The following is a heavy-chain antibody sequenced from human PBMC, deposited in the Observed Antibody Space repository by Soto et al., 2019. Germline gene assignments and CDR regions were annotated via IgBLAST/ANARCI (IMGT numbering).Heavy chain of an antibody. V-gene: IGHV3-15*07. CDR1: GFTFSNAW. J-gene: IGHJ4*02. Sequence: GGSLRLSCAASGFTFSNAWMNWVRQAPGKGLEWVGRIKSKTDGGTTDYAAPVKGRFTISRDDSKNTLYLQMNSLKTEDTAVYYCTTGPSAQYYYDSSGYHVTYFDYWGQGTLVTVSS. D-gene: IGHD3-22*01. CDR3: TTGPSAQYYYDSSGYHVTYFDY. CDR2: IKSKTDGGTT.